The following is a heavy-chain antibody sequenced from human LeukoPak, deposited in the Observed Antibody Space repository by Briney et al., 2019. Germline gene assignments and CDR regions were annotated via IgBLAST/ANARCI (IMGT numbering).Heavy chain of an antibody. D-gene: IGHD5-18*01. J-gene: IGHJ5*02. Sequence: GGSLRLSCAASGFTFSSYGMHWVRQAPGKGLEGVAVIWYDGSNKYYADSVKGRFTISRDNSKNTLYLQMNSLRAEDTAVYYCARGVDTAMVKEPPWFDPWGQGTLVTVSS. CDR1: GFTFSSYG. CDR3: ARGVDTAMVKEPPWFDP. V-gene: IGHV3-33*01. CDR2: IWYDGSNK.